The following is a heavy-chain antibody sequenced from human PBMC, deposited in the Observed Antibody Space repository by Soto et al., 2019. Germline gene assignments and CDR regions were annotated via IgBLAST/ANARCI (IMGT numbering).Heavy chain of an antibody. CDR1: GCSVSSGRYY. Sequence: SETLSLTCTVSGCSVSSGRYYWSCIRQPSGNGQRWIVHIYYSWSTNFILALKSRVTIAVNTSMNQFSLKLSSVTDAETAVYYCAREGYSSGWYWFDYWGQGTLVTVSS. J-gene: IGHJ4*02. CDR2: IYYSWST. CDR3: AREGYSSGWYWFDY. V-gene: IGHV4-61*01. D-gene: IGHD6-19*01.